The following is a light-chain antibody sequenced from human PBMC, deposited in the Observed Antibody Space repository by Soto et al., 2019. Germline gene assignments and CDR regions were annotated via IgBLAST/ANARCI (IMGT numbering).Light chain of an antibody. J-gene: IGLJ2*01. V-gene: IGLV2-14*01. CDR1: TSDVGDYNY. Sequence: QSVLTQPASVSGSPGQSITISCTATTSDVGDYNYVSWYQQYPGKAPKPIIYNVSNRPSGVSNRFSGSKSGDTASLTISGLQAEDDADYYCSSYTSRSSVIFGGGTKVTVL. CDR3: SSYTSRSSVI. CDR2: NVS.